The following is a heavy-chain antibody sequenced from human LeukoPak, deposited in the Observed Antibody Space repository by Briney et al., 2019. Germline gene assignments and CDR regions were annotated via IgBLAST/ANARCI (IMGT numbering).Heavy chain of an antibody. Sequence: GGSLRLSCAASGFTFNNYGMHWVRQAPGKGLEWVAFIRYDGSNKYYADSVKGRFTISRDNSRNTLYLQMNSLRAEHTAVYYCARCSGYLETFDYWGQGTLVTVSS. J-gene: IGHJ4*02. V-gene: IGHV3-30*02. CDR1: GFTFNNYG. D-gene: IGHD3-22*01. CDR2: IRYDGSNK. CDR3: ARCSGYLETFDY.